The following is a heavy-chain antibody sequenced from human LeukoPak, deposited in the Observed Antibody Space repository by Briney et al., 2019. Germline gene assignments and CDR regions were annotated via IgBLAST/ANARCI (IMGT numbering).Heavy chain of an antibody. CDR2: IKQDGSEK. CDR3: ARGFDWLFRRLEYFDY. D-gene: IGHD3-9*01. Sequence: GGSLTLSCAPSGFTFSSYWMSWVRQAPGKGLEWVANIKQDGSEKYYVDPVKGRFTISRDNAKNSLYLQMNSLRAEDTAVYYCARGFDWLFRRLEYFDYWGQGTLVTVSS. CDR1: GFTFSSYW. J-gene: IGHJ4*02. V-gene: IGHV3-7*01.